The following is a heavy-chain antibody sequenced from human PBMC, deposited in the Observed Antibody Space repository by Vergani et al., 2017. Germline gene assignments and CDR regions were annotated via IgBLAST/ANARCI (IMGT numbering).Heavy chain of an antibody. J-gene: IGHJ4*02. CDR3: ASEGYYGSGTMGAFDY. CDR1: GGTFSSYT. V-gene: IGHV1-69*02. CDR2: IIPILGIA. D-gene: IGHD3-10*01. Sequence: QVQLVQSGAEVKKPGSSVKVSCKASGGTFSSYTISWVRQAPGQGLEWMGRIIPILGIANYAQKFQGRVTITAEKSTSTAYMELSSLRSEDTAVYYCASEGYYGSGTMGAFDYWGQGTLVTVSS.